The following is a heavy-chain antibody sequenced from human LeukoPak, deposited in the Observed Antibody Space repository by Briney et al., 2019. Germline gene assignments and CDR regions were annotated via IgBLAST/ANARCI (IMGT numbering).Heavy chain of an antibody. CDR2: IRNDGINK. CDR3: AKEHNNYGDYVGPRDHYYGDV. J-gene: IGHJ6*03. CDR1: GFNFSTYG. D-gene: IGHD4-17*01. Sequence: WGSLRLSCAASGFNFSTYGMHWVCKAPPTGQELVSFIRNDGINKVDGDSVTRRFTISRDNSKKTLYLQMNSMRGADTAVYYCAKEHNNYGDYVGPRDHYYGDVWGKGTTVTVSS. V-gene: IGHV3-30*02.